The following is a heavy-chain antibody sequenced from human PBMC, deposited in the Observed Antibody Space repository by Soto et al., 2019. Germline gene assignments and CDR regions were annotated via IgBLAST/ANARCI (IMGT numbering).Heavy chain of an antibody. V-gene: IGHV4-4*02. J-gene: IGHJ5*02. CDR3: GAAGTGWFDP. Sequence: PSETLSLTCAVSGGSISSSYWWSWVRQPPGKGLEWIGEIYHSGSTNYNPSLKGRVTISMDKSKNQFSLNLNSVTAADTAVYYCGAAGTGWFDPWGQGTLVTVSS. D-gene: IGHD6-13*01. CDR1: GGSISSSYW. CDR2: IYHSGST.